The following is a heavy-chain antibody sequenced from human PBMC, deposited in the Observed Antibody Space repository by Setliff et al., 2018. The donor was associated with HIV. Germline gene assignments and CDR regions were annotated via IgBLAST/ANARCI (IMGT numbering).Heavy chain of an antibody. CDR3: ASDNYYESSGSLAY. D-gene: IGHD3-22*01. CDR1: DSGTYY. Sequence: SETLSLTCTVSDSGTYYWSWIRQPPGKGLEWIGYIYYRGSTYYNPSLKSRVTISVDTSKNQFSLKLSSGTAADTAVYYCASDNYYESSGSLAYWGQGTLVTVSS. CDR2: IYYRGST. J-gene: IGHJ4*02. V-gene: IGHV4-61*01.